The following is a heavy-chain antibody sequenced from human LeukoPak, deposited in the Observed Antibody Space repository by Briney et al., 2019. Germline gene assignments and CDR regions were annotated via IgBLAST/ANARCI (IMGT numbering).Heavy chain of an antibody. CDR2: IIPILGIA. D-gene: IGHD6-19*01. CDR1: GGTFSSYA. V-gene: IGHV1-69*04. Sequence: SVKVSCKASGGTFSSYAISWVRQAPGQGLEWMGRIIPILGIANYAQKFQGRVTITADKSTSTAYMELSSLRSEDTAVYYCARDQWAVGVIAVAGTGWGQGTLVTVSS. CDR3: ARDQWAVGVIAVAGTG. J-gene: IGHJ4*02.